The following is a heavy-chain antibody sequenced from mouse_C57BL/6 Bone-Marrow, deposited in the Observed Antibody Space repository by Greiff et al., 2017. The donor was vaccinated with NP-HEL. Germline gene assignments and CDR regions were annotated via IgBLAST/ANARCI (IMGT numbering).Heavy chain of an antibody. CDR2: ISDGGSYT. V-gene: IGHV5-4*01. D-gene: IGHD1-1*01. CDR1: GFTFSSYA. J-gene: IGHJ2*01. Sequence: EVQRVESGGGLVKPGGSLKLSCAASGFTFSSYAMSWVRQTPEKRLEWVATISDGGSYTYYPDNVKGRFTISRDNAKNNLYLQMSHLKSEDTAMYYCARGPTYYYGSSSDYWGQGTTLTVSS. CDR3: ARGPTYYYGSSSDY.